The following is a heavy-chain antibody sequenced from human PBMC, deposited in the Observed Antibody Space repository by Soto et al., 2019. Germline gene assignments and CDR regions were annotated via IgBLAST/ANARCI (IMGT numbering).Heavy chain of an antibody. J-gene: IGHJ4*02. V-gene: IGHV3-49*04. CDR3: TRSLAIDFDS. CDR2: IRRNAYGGTT. Sequence: GGSLRLSCSASGFNFGAYAMSWVRQAPGKGLEWVGFIRRNAYGGTTNYAASVKGRFSISRDDSKSIAYLQMNSLKIEDTAVYYCTRSLAIDFDSWGQGTLVTVYS. CDR1: GFNFGAYA.